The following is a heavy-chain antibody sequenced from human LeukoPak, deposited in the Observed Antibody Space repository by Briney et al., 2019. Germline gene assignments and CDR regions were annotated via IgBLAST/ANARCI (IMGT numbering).Heavy chain of an antibody. D-gene: IGHD3-10*01. CDR2: IYSSGDT. CDR3: ARDSYYGSGSYYSYTFDY. V-gene: IGHV3-53*01. CDR1: GFTVSSNF. Sequence: PGGSLRLSCAASGFTVSSNFMSWVRQAPGKGLEWVSVIYSSGDTYYADSVKGRFTISRDNSKNTLYLQMNSLRAEDTAVYDCARDSYYGSGSYYSYTFDYWGQGTLVTVSS. J-gene: IGHJ4*02.